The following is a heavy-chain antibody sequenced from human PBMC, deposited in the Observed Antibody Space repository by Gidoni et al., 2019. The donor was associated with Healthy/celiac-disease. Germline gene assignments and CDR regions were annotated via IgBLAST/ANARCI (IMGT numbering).Heavy chain of an antibody. CDR2: IYYSGST. V-gene: IGHV4-59*01. Sequence: QVQLQESGPGLVKPSETLSLTCTISGGSISSYYWSWIRQPPGKGLKWIVYIYYSGSTHYNPSLTSRVTISVDTSKNQFSLKLSSVTAADTAVYYCARDRAFDIWDQGTMVTVSS. CDR3: ARDRAFDI. CDR1: GGSISSYY. J-gene: IGHJ3*02.